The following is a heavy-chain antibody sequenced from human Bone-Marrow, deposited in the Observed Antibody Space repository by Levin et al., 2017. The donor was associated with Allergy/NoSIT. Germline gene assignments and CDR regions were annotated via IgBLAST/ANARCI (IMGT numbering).Heavy chain of an antibody. V-gene: IGHV3-7*03. J-gene: IGHJ3*02. Sequence: PGGSLRLSCAAAGFTFSSYWMSWVRLAPGKGLEWVANIKQDGSDQYYVDSVKGRLSISRDNAKNALYLQMNSLRAEDTAVYYCARVRGGYCSGGSCYNAFDIWGQGTMVTVSS. CDR1: GFTFSSYW. D-gene: IGHD2-15*01. CDR3: ARVRGGYCSGGSCYNAFDI. CDR2: IKQDGSDQ.